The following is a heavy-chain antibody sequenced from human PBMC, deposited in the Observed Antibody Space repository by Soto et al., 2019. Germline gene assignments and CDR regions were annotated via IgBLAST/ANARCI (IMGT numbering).Heavy chain of an antibody. Sequence: GASVKVSCKASGYTFTSYDINWVRQATGQGHEWMGWMNPNSGNTGYAQKFQGRVTMTRNTSISTAYMELSSLRSEDTAVYYCASPARNYDFWSGYSFDIWGQGTMVT. V-gene: IGHV1-8*01. CDR3: ASPARNYDFWSGYSFDI. CDR1: GYTFTSYD. D-gene: IGHD3-3*01. J-gene: IGHJ3*02. CDR2: MNPNSGNT.